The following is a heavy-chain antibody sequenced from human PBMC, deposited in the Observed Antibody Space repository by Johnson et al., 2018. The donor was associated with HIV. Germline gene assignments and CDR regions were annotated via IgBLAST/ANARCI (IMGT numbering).Heavy chain of an antibody. CDR3: ARGIAAAGIPVKAFDI. CDR1: GFTFSSYG. D-gene: IGHD6-13*01. V-gene: IGHV3-13*01. CDR2: IGTAGDT. J-gene: IGHJ3*02. Sequence: EVQLLESGGGVVQPGRSLRLSCAASGFTFSSYGMHWVRQAPGKGLEWVSAIGTAGDTYYPGSVKGRFTISRDNAKNSLYLRMNSLRAEDTAVYYCARGIAAAGIPVKAFDIWGQGTMVTVSS.